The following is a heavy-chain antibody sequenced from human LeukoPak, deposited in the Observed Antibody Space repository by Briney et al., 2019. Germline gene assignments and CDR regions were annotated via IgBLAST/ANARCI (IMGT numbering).Heavy chain of an antibody. Sequence: GGSLRLSCAASGFTFSSYGMHWVRQAPGKGLEWVAFIRYDGSNKYYADSVKGRLTISRDNSKNTLYLQMNSLRAEDTAVYYCAKDPGYYGSGSYFTCFDYWGQGTLVTVSS. CDR3: AKDPGYYGSGSYFTCFDY. D-gene: IGHD3-10*01. V-gene: IGHV3-30*02. J-gene: IGHJ4*02. CDR2: IRYDGSNK. CDR1: GFTFSSYG.